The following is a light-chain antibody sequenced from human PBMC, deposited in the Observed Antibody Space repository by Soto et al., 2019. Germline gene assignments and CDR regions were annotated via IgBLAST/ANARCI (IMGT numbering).Light chain of an antibody. Sequence: IVLTQSPATLSLSPGERATLSCRASQSVRSSLAWYQQKPGQAPRLLIYDASNRATGIPARFSGSGSGTDFTLTISRLEPEDFAVYYCQQYGSSPITSGQGTRPEIK. V-gene: IGKV3-20*01. CDR1: QSVRSS. J-gene: IGKJ5*01. CDR3: QQYGSSPIT. CDR2: DAS.